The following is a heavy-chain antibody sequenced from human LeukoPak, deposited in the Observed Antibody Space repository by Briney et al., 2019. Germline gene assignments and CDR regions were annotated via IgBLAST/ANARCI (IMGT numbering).Heavy chain of an antibody. V-gene: IGHV1-2*02. J-gene: IGHJ5*02. CDR1: GYTFTGYY. CDR2: INPNSGGT. D-gene: IGHD6-19*01. Sequence: ASVKVSCKASGYTFTGYYMHWVRQAPGQGFEWMGWINPNSGGTNYAQKFQGRVTMTRDTSITTAYMGLSRLRSDDTAVYYCAKGRVVAGSKSLTYHWFDPWGQGTLVTVSS. CDR3: AKGRVVAGSKSLTYHWFDP.